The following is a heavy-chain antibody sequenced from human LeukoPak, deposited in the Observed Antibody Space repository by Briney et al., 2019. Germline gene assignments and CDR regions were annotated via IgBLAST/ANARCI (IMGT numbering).Heavy chain of an antibody. J-gene: IGHJ1*01. CDR2: ISGSGGNT. CDR1: GFTFSAYV. Sequence: GGSLRLSCAASGFTFSAYVMSWVRQAPGKGLEWVSAISGSGGNTYSADSVKGRFTISRDNSKNTLYLQMNSLRAEDTAVYYCAKGPPGDCSSTSCYALRYFQHWGQGTLVTVPS. CDR3: AKGPPGDCSSTSCYALRYFQH. V-gene: IGHV3-23*01. D-gene: IGHD2-2*01.